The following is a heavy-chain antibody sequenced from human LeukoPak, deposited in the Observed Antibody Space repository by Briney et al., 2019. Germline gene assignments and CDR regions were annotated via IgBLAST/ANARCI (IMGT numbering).Heavy chain of an antibody. CDR1: GFTFSSYW. CDR3: ARDGVRYDFWSGSVDY. V-gene: IGHV3-7*01. Sequence: GGSLRLSCAASGFTFSSYWMSWVRQAPGKGLEWVANINQKGSEKYYVDSVKGRFTISRDNAKNSLYLQMNSLRAEDTAVYYCARDGVRYDFWSGSVDYWGQGTRVTVSS. J-gene: IGHJ4*02. D-gene: IGHD3-3*01. CDR2: INQKGSEK.